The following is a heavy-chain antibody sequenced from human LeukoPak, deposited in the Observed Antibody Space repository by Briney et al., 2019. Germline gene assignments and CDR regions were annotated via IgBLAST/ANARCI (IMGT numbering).Heavy chain of an antibody. CDR1: GFTVSGSY. D-gene: IGHD6-19*01. CDR2: IYSGGTT. Sequence: GGSLRLSCAVAGFTVSGSYMSWVRQAPGKGLEWVSVIYSGGTTSYADSVKGRFTISRDSSKNMLYLQMNSLRDEDTAVYYCAKDGSSGWHSETWGQGTLVTVSS. J-gene: IGHJ5*02. V-gene: IGHV3-66*01. CDR3: AKDGSSGWHSET.